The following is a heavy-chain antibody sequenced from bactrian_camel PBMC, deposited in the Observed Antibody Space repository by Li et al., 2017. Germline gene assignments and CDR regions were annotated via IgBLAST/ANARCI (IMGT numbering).Heavy chain of an antibody. Sequence: HVQLVESGGGSVQAGGSLRLSCSVYGDTSNSVCMAWFREAPGKEREGVAAIVTGGGNTYYAGSVDGGFTISQDNAKNTVSLLMTSLEPEDTAMYYCASIDLRLAGSYCRFDAERFWNWGQGTQVTVS. CDR2: IVTGGGNT. CDR3: ASIDLRLAGSYCRFDAERFWN. CDR1: GDTSNSVC. V-gene: IGHV3S1*01. J-gene: IGHJ4*01. D-gene: IGHD1*01.